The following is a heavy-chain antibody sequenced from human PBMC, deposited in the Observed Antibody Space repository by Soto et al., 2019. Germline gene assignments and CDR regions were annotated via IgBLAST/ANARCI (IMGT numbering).Heavy chain of an antibody. V-gene: IGHV1-2*02. Sequence: GAAVKVSCKASGYTFTGYYMHWVRQAPGQGLEWMGWINPNSGGTNYAQKFQGRVTMTRDTSISTAYMELSRLRSDDTAVYYCARSRSYYDSSGTLDYWGQGTLVTVSS. CDR3: ARSRSYYDSSGTLDY. CDR1: GYTFTGYY. D-gene: IGHD3-22*01. CDR2: INPNSGGT. J-gene: IGHJ4*02.